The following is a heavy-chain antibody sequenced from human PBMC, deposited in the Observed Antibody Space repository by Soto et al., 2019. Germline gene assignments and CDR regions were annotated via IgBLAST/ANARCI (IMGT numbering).Heavy chain of an antibody. V-gene: IGHV1-69*06. CDR1: GGTFSSYA. Sequence: SVKLSCKASGGTFSSYAIRWVGQAHGQGLEWMVGIIPIFGTANYAQKFQRSVTITADKSTSPAYMELSSLRSEDTAVYYSPRGGYCSAGSCYSWYFDLWGRGTLVTVS. CDR2: IIPIFGTA. CDR3: PRGGYCSAGSCYSWYFDL. J-gene: IGHJ2*01. D-gene: IGHD2-15*01.